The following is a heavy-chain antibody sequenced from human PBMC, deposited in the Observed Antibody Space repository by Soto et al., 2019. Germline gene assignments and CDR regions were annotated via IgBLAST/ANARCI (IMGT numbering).Heavy chain of an antibody. CDR3: TRSDYYGSGRYIDYYGRAV. D-gene: IGHD3-10*01. J-gene: IGHJ6*02. V-gene: IGHV3-74*01. CDR1: GFTFSSYW. CDR2: ISNDGSST. Sequence: EVQLVESGGGLVQPGGSLRLSCAASGFTFSSYWMHWVRQAPGKGLVWVSRISNDGSSTSYADSVKGRVTISRDNAKNTLYLQMNSLRDEDTAVYYCTRSDYYGSGRYIDYYGRAVWGQGTTVTVSS.